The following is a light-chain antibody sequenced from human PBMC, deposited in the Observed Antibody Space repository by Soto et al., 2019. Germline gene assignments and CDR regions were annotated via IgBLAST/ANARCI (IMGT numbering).Light chain of an antibody. J-gene: IGKJ1*01. CDR2: DAS. V-gene: IGKV1-5*01. CDR3: QHYNSYSEA. CDR1: QSISSW. Sequence: IQITQSPSTLSATVGDRVTITCRASQSISSWLAWYQQKPGKAPKLLIYDASSLESGVPSRFSGSGSGTEFTLTISSLQPDDFATYYCQHYNSYSEAFGQGTKV.